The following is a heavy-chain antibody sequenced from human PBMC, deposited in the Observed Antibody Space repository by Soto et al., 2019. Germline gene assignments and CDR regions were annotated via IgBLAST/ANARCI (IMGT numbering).Heavy chain of an antibody. CDR2: INTSGGSP. CDR3: ARGGRHSDYYYYYGMDV. CDR1: GYTFTIYY. V-gene: IGHV1-46*01. D-gene: IGHD6-25*01. J-gene: IGHJ6*02. Sequence: XSVKVSCKAFGYTFTIYYIHWVREAPGQGLEWMGVINTSGGSPTYAQKFQDRVTMTRDTSTSTVYMELSSLRSEDTAVNYCARGGRHSDYYYYYGMDVWGQGTTVTVSS.